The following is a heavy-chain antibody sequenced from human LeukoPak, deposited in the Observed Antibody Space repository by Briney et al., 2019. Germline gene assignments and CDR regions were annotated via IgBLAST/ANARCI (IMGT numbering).Heavy chain of an antibody. CDR1: GFTFSDYW. J-gene: IGHJ4*02. CDR2: IKEDGSEN. V-gene: IGHV3-7*04. D-gene: IGHD3-16*01. CDR3: ARAYAGGIFDS. Sequence: GGSLRLSCVASGFTFSDYWMSWVRQAPGKGLEWVANIKEDGSENYYVDSVRGRFTISRDNAKNSLYLQMNSLRAEDTAMYSCARAYAGGIFDSWGQGTLVTVSS.